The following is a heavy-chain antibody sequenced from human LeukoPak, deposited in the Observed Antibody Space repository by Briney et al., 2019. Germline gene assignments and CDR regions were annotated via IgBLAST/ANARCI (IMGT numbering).Heavy chain of an antibody. V-gene: IGHV3-13*04. CDR1: GFTFSNYD. Sequence: GGSLRLSCAASGFTFSNYDMHWVRQATGEGLEYVSAIGVGGDTYYSGSVKGRFTISRENAENSLYLQMNNLRVEDTAVYYCARVNLYRSDSDYNDAFDIWGQGTMVTVSS. J-gene: IGHJ3*02. CDR3: ARVNLYRSDSDYNDAFDI. D-gene: IGHD4-11*01. CDR2: IGVGGDT.